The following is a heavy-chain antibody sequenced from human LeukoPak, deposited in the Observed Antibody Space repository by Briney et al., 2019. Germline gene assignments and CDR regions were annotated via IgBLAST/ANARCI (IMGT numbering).Heavy chain of an antibody. CDR2: IYPGDSDT. CDR1: GYSFTSYW. J-gene: IGHJ5*02. CDR3: ARQAGYYGSGSQNWFDP. D-gene: IGHD3-10*01. V-gene: IGHV5-51*01. Sequence: GGSLKISCKGSGYSFTSYWIGWVRQMPGKGLEWMGIIYPGDSDTRYSPSFQGQVTISADKSISTAYLQWSSLKASDTAMYYCARQAGYYGSGSQNWFDPWGQGTLVTVSS.